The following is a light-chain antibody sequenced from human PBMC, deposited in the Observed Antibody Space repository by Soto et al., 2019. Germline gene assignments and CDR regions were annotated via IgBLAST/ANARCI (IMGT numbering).Light chain of an antibody. CDR2: EVS. V-gene: IGLV2-14*01. CDR3: ASYTSSSTSVI. Sequence: QSALTQPASVSGSPGQSITISFTGTSSDVGGYKYVSWYQQHPDKAPQLIIFEVSNRPSGISSRFSGSKSGNTASLTSSGLQAEDEADYYCASYTSSSTSVIFGRGTKLTVL. J-gene: IGLJ2*01. CDR1: SSDVGGYKY.